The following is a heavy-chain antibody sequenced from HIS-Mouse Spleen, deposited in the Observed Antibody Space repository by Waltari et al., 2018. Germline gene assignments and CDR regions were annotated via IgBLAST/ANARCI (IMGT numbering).Heavy chain of an antibody. V-gene: IGHV4-39*07. J-gene: IGHJ2*01. CDR3: AREIPYSSSWYDWYFDL. CDR2: IYYSGST. CDR1: GGSISRSRYY. Sequence: QLQLQESVPGLVKPSETLSPTCTVSGGSISRSRYYWGWIRQPPGKGLEWIGSIYYSGSTYYNPSLKSRVTISVETSKNQFSLKLSSVTAADTAVYYCAREIPYSSSWYDWYFDLWGRGTLVTVSS. D-gene: IGHD6-13*01.